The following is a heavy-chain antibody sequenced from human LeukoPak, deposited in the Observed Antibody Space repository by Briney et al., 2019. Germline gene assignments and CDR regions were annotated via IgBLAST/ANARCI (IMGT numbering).Heavy chain of an antibody. D-gene: IGHD3-3*01. CDR2: ISAYNGNT. Sequence: ASVKVSCKASGYTFTSYGISWVRQAPGQGHEGMGWISAYNGNTNYAKKLQGRVTMTTDTSTSTAYLVLRSLRSDDTAVYYCARDQGYDFWIGYYRDFDYWGQGTLVTVSS. V-gene: IGHV1-18*01. CDR3: ARDQGYDFWIGYYRDFDY. J-gene: IGHJ4*02. CDR1: GYTFTSYG.